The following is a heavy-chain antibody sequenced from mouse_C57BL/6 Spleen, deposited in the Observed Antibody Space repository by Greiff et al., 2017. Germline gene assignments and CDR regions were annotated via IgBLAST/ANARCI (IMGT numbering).Heavy chain of an antibody. D-gene: IGHD2-4*01. V-gene: IGHV2-9-1*01. Sequence: VKLMESGPGLVAPSQSLSITCTVSGFSLTSSAISWVRQPPGKGLEWLGVIWTGGGTNYNSALKSRLSISKDNSKSQVFLKMNSLQTDDTARYYCARKEGYDYGAWFAYWGQGTLVTVSA. CDR3: ARKEGYDYGAWFAY. CDR1: GFSLTSSA. J-gene: IGHJ3*01. CDR2: IWTGGGT.